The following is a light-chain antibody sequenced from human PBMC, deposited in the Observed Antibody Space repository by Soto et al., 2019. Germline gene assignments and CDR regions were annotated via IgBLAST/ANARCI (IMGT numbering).Light chain of an antibody. CDR1: QSLNSNS. V-gene: IGKV3-20*01. CDR2: NAY. CDR3: QQYDGSPRT. Sequence: EILLTQSPGTLSLSPGERATLSCRASQSLNSNSLAWYQQKPGQAPRLLIYNAYNRASGIPDRFSGSGSGTDFTLTISRLEPEDFVVYHCQQYDGSPRTFGQGTKVEVK. J-gene: IGKJ1*01.